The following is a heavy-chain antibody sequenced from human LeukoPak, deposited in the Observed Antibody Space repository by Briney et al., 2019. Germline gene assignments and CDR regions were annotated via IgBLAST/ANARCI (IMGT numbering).Heavy chain of an antibody. D-gene: IGHD1-26*01. CDR1: GFIFSDYG. V-gene: IGHV3-33*01. J-gene: IGHJ4*02. CDR2: IWYDGTKK. Sequence: GGFLRLSCAASGFIFSDYGMHWVRQAPGKGLEWVALIWYDGTKKYYTDSVKGRFTISRDNSKNTLYLQMNSLRAEDTAVYYCARKSGRYPDYWGQGTLVTVSS. CDR3: ARKSGRYPDY.